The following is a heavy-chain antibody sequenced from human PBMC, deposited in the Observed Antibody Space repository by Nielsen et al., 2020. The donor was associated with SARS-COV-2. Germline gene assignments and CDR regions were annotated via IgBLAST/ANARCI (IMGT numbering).Heavy chain of an antibody. CDR3: ARGFTYDYVWGSYRLDDC. J-gene: IGHJ4*02. Sequence: ASVKVSCKASGYTFTSYYMHWVRQAPGQGLEWMGIINPSGGSTSYAQKFQGRVTITRDTSASTAYMELSSLRSEDTAVYYCARGFTYDYVWGSYRLDDCWGQGTLVTVSS. CDR2: INPSGGST. D-gene: IGHD3-16*02. CDR1: GYTFTSYY. V-gene: IGHV1-46*01.